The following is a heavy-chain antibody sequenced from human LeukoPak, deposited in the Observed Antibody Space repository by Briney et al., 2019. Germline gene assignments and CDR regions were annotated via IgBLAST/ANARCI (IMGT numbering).Heavy chain of an antibody. CDR1: GFTFSSYS. J-gene: IGHJ4*02. CDR3: ARAPPPYSSGWSNFDY. D-gene: IGHD6-19*01. V-gene: IGHV3-21*01. CDR2: ISSSSGYI. Sequence: PGGSLRLSCAASGFTFSSYSMNWVRQAPGKGLEWVSSISSSSGYIYYADSVKGRFTISRDNAKNSLYLQMNSLRAEDTAVYYCARAPPPYSSGWSNFDYWGQGTLVTVSS.